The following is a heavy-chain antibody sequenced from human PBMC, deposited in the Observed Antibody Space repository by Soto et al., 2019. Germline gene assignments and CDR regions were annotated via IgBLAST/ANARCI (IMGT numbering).Heavy chain of an antibody. CDR2: ISSSSGYI. Sequence: EVQLVESGGGLVKPGGSLRLSCAASGFTFSSYSMNWVRQAPGKGLEWVSSISSSSGYIYYADSVKGRFTISIDNAKNSLYLQMNSLRAEDTAVYYCARDQPGYSYGYGLGYCGQGTLVTVSS. CDR1: GFTFSSYS. D-gene: IGHD5-18*01. CDR3: ARDQPGYSYGYGLGY. V-gene: IGHV3-21*01. J-gene: IGHJ4*02.